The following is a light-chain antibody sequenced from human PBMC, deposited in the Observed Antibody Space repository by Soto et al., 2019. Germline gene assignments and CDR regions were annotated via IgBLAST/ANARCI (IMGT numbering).Light chain of an antibody. V-gene: IGKV3-15*01. CDR1: QTVADS. CDR3: QQYYDWPLT. J-gene: IGKJ4*01. CDR2: GAS. Sequence: EIVMTQSPATVSVSPGERATLSCRASQTVADSLVWYQQKPGQPPRPLIKGASTRATGIPATFSGSGSGTEFTLTISSLQSEDFAVYYCQQYYDWPLTFGGGTKVDIK.